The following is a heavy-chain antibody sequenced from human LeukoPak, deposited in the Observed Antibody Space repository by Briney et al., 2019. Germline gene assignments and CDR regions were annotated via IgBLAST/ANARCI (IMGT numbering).Heavy chain of an antibody. V-gene: IGHV3-23*01. CDR3: AKSVGYHSDRSGYYWLGTFDS. Sequence: GGSLRLSCVASGFTFSTYPMSWVRQAAGKGLEWVSAISGGGVNTYYADSVKGRFTISRDESKNTLYLQINSLRAEDTAVYYCAKSVGYHSDRSGYYWLGTFDSWGQGTLVTISS. D-gene: IGHD3-22*01. J-gene: IGHJ4*02. CDR1: GFTFSTYP. CDR2: ISGGGVNT.